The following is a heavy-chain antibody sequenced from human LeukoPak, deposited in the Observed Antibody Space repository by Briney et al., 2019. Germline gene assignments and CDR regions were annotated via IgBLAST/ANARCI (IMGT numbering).Heavy chain of an antibody. CDR2: INHSGST. J-gene: IGHJ2*01. Sequence: SETLSLTCAVYGGSFSGYYWSWIRQPPGKGLEWIGEINHSGSTYYNPSLKSRVTISVDTSKNQFSLKLSSVTAADTAVYYCARRSRWIQLWSLSFDLWGRGTLVTVSS. CDR3: ARRSRWIQLWSLSFDL. D-gene: IGHD5-18*01. CDR1: GGSFSGYY. V-gene: IGHV4-34*01.